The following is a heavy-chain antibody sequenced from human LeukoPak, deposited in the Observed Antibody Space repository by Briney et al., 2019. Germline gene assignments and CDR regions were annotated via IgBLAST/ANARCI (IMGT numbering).Heavy chain of an antibody. Sequence: RGESLKISCVASGYNFTFYWIGWVRQMPGKGLEWMGIIYPGDSDTRYSPSFQGQVTISADKSINTAYLQWSSLKAPDTAIYYCARRELYSGYDAYYGVDVWGQGTTVIVSS. D-gene: IGHD5-12*01. CDR3: ARRELYSGYDAYYGVDV. J-gene: IGHJ6*02. CDR1: GYNFTFYW. CDR2: IYPGDSDT. V-gene: IGHV5-51*01.